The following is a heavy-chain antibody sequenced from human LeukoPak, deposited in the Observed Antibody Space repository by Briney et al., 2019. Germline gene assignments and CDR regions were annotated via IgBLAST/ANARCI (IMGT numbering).Heavy chain of an antibody. CDR3: AREYSGYDYPLYYYYYMDV. D-gene: IGHD5-12*01. V-gene: IGHV3-20*04. Sequence: PGGSLRLSCAPSGFTFDDYGMSWVRQAPGKGLEWVSGINWNGGSTGYADSVKGRFTISRDNAKNSLYLQMNSLRAEDTALYYCAREYSGYDYPLYYYYYMDVWGKGTTVTVSS. CDR1: GFTFDDYG. CDR2: INWNGGST. J-gene: IGHJ6*03.